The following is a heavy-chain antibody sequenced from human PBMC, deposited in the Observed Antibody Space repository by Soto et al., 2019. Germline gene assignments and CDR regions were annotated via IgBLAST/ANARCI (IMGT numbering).Heavy chain of an antibody. CDR3: GRNIAPRKQSIYYYSYGRAV. D-gene: IGHD6-13*01. V-gene: IGHV1-46*01. Sequence: QVQLVQSGAEVKKPGASVKVSCKASGYTFTSYYMHWVRQAPGQGLEWMGIINPSGGSTSYAQKCQGRLTMTRDTPTGKVYRERRTWKSGDPAVYYWGRNIAPRKQSIYYYSYGRAVWGKGPTVPVSS. J-gene: IGHJ6*04. CDR1: GYTFTSYY. CDR2: INPSGGST.